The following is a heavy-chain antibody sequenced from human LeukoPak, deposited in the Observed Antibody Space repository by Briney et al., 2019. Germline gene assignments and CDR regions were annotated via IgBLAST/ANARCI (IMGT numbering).Heavy chain of an antibody. J-gene: IGHJ4*02. D-gene: IGHD3-16*01. CDR2: ISHSGST. CDR1: GGSFSGYY. V-gene: IGHV4-34*01. CDR3: ASFRWGIGFEY. Sequence: PSETLSLTWDVYGGSFSGYYWSFIRQTPGKGLEWIGEISHSGSTNYHRSLKSRLTISVDTSKNQFSLKLNSVTAADTAVYYCASFRWGIGFEYWGQGTLVTVSS.